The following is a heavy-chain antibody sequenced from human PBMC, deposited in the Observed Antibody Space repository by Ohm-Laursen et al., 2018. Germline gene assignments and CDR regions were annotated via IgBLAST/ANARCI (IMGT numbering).Heavy chain of an antibody. CDR3: ARAPYCGGDCYSKPAFDY. CDR2: IYTSGST. Sequence: SETLSLTCTVSGGSISSYYWSWIRQPAGKGLEWIGRIYTSGSTNYNPSLESRVTISADTSKNQFSLKLSSVTAADTAVYYCARAPYCGGDCYSKPAFDYWGQGTLVTVSS. J-gene: IGHJ4*02. V-gene: IGHV4-4*07. CDR1: GGSISSYY. D-gene: IGHD2-21*02.